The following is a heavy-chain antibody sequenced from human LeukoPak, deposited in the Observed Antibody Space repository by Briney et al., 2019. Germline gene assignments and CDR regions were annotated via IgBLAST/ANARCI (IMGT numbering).Heavy chain of an antibody. CDR1: GGSFSGYY. Sequence: SETLSLTCAVYGGSFSGYYWSWIRQPPGKGLEWIGEINHSGSTNYNPSLKSRVTISVDTSKNQFSLKLSSVTAADTAVYYCARIGIVGATRHPFTDYYYYGMDVWGQGTTVTVSS. D-gene: IGHD1-26*01. CDR2: INHSGST. V-gene: IGHV4-34*01. J-gene: IGHJ6*02. CDR3: ARIGIVGATRHPFTDYYYYGMDV.